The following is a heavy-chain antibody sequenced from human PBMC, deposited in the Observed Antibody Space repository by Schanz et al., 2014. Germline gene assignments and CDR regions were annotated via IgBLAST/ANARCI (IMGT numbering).Heavy chain of an antibody. V-gene: IGHV1-46*01. D-gene: IGHD2-15*01. CDR3: ARDRYCSGGSCSLTYFHGLDV. Sequence: QVQLVQSGAEVKKPGASVKVSCKASGYTFTTYYIHWVRQAPGQGLEWMGIINPSGGTTKYAQRFQGRVTMTWDTSITSTYMELNRLTSDDTAVYFCARDRYCSGGSCSLTYFHGLDVWGQGTTVIVSS. CDR2: INPSGGTT. J-gene: IGHJ6*02. CDR1: GYTFTTYY.